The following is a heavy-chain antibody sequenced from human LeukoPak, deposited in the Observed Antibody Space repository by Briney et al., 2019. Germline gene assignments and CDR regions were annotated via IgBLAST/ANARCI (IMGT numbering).Heavy chain of an antibody. CDR1: GGSFSAYY. Sequence: PSETLSLTCAVYGGSFSAYYWSWIRQSPGKGLEWIAEINHRGDTNYNSSFKSRVTISVDTSKNQFSLKLSSLTAADTAVYYCARGPTISETGYFDYWGQGTLVTVSS. CDR2: INHRGDT. CDR3: ARGPTISETGYFDY. V-gene: IGHV4-34*01. D-gene: IGHD1-1*01. J-gene: IGHJ4*03.